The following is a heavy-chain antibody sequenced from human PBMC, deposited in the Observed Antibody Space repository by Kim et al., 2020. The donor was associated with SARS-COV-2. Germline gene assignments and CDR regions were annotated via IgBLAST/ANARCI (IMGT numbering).Heavy chain of an antibody. CDR3: GRLLGGSRTFDY. CDR2: VYPRDSET. D-gene: IGHD3-16*01. CDR1: GYTFSSYW. V-gene: IGHV5-51*01. Sequence: GESLKISCQTSGYTFSSYWIVWMRQMPGKGLECMGIVYPRDSETIYSPSFAGRITISADRSINTAYLQWDSLKTSDSAIYYCGRLLGGSRTFDYWGQG. J-gene: IGHJ4*02.